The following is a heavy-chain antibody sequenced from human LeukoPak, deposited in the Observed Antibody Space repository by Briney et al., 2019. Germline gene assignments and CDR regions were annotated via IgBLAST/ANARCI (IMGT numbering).Heavy chain of an antibody. CDR2: INEDGSNK. V-gene: IGHV3-7*01. CDR3: TRVIVAVPGYFDYFDF. J-gene: IGHJ4*02. D-gene: IGHD6-19*01. CDR1: GFSFSNHY. Sequence: AGGSLRLSCTASGFSFSNHYMRWICRAPGKGLEWVANINEDGSNKWHLGSVKGRFTVSRDNARNSLYLQMDSLRVEDTAVYYCTRVIVAVPGYFDYFDFWGQGVLVTVSS.